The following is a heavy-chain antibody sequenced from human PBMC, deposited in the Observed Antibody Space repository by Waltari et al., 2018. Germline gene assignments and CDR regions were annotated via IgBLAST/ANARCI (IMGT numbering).Heavy chain of an antibody. V-gene: IGHV4-34*02. Sequence: QVQLQQWGAGLLQPSETLSLTCAVYGGSFSGYYWGWIRQPPGKGLEWIAENNHNGNVNRNPSRRSGVTMLVDTSKSQFSLKMNSVTDADTAVYYCVRLEDCTGPGGNCYSGDSFALDVWGQGTTVTVSS. J-gene: IGHJ6*02. CDR3: VRLEDCTGPGGNCYSGDSFALDV. CDR2: NNHNGNV. D-gene: IGHD2-8*02. CDR1: GGSFSGYY.